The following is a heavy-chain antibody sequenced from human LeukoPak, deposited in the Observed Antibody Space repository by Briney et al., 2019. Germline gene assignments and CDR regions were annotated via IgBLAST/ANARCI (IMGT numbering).Heavy chain of an antibody. CDR3: AKEADYDFWSGYPPFDY. V-gene: IGHV3-30*18. Sequence: GGSLRLSCAASGFTFSSYGMHWVRQAPGKGLEWVAVISYDGSNEYYADSVKGRFTISRDNSKNTPYLQMNSLRAEDTAVYYCAKEADYDFWSGYPPFDYWGQGTLVTVSS. D-gene: IGHD3-3*01. CDR1: GFTFSSYG. J-gene: IGHJ4*02. CDR2: ISYDGSNE.